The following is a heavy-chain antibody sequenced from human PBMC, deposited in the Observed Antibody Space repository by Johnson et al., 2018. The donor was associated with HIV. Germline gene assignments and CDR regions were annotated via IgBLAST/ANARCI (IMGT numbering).Heavy chain of an antibody. J-gene: IGHJ3*02. CDR2: ISSSGSTI. CDR3: ASADVFDI. CDR1: GFTFSSYW. V-gene: IGHV3-74*01. Sequence: VQLVESGGGLVQPGGSLILSCAASGFTFSSYWMHWVRQAPGKGLVWVSRISSSGSTIYYADSVKGRFTISRDNATNSLYLQMNSLRVEDTAVYYCASADVFDIWGQGTVVTVSS.